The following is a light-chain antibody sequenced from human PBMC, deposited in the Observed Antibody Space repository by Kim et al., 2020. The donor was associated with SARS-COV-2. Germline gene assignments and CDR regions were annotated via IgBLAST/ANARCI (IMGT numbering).Light chain of an antibody. Sequence: GQSIPFSCTGTSSDVGGYNFVSWYQQHPGKAPKLVIYDVRNRPSGVSKRFSGSKSGNTASLTISGLQAEDEADYYCISYTSSSTLVFGGGTQLTVL. J-gene: IGLJ2*01. CDR2: DVR. CDR1: SSDVGGYNF. CDR3: ISYTSSSTLV. V-gene: IGLV2-14*03.